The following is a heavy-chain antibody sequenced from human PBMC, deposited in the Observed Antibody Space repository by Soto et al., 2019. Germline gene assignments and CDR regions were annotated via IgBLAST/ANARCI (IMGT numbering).Heavy chain of an antibody. V-gene: IGHV4-59*01. D-gene: IGHD1-26*01. CDR2: IYYSGST. CDR1: GGSISSYY. CDR3: ARSPGGSYYWGGLYFDY. J-gene: IGHJ4*02. Sequence: KSSETLSLTCTVSGGSISSYYWSWIRQPPGKGLEWIGYIYYSGSTNYNPSLKSRVTISVDTSKNQFSLKLSSVTAADTAVYYCARSPGGSYYWGGLYFDYWGQGTLVTVSS.